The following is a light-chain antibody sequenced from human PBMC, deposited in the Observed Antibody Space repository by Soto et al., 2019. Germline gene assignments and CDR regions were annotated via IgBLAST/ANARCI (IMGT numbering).Light chain of an antibody. CDR3: ASYAGSNNSV. CDR1: SSDVGGYNH. J-gene: IGLJ1*01. Sequence: QSALTQPPSASGSPGQSVTISCTGTSSDVGGYNHVSWYQQNTGKAPKLMIYDVSKRPSGVPDRFSGSKSGNTASLTISGLQAEDEADYYCASYAGSNNSVFGTGTKLTVL. CDR2: DVS. V-gene: IGLV2-8*01.